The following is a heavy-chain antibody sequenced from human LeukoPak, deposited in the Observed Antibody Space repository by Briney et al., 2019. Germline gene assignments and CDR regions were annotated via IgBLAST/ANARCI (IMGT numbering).Heavy chain of an antibody. J-gene: IGHJ4*02. CDR3: ARMILLLGDVLTVPPRGFDY. CDR1: GYTFTTYG. CDR2: ISVYNGNT. D-gene: IGHD3-9*01. Sequence: GASVKVSCKASGYTFTTYGISWVRQAPGQGLDCLGRISVYNGNTNYAQKLQGRVTMTTDTSTSTAYMELRSLRSDDTAVYYCARMILLLGDVLTVPPRGFDYWGQGTLVTVSS. V-gene: IGHV1-18*01.